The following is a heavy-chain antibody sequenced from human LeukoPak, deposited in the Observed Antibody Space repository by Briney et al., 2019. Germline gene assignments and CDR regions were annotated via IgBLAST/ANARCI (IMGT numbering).Heavy chain of an antibody. D-gene: IGHD2-2*01. Sequence: SETLSLTCTVSGVSISSYYWIWIRQPPGKGLEWIGDIHYSGRANYNPSLKSRATTSLDTSKNQISLKLSSVTAADTAVCYCARPQTMGSSSPLGYWGQGTLVTVSS. CDR3: ARPQTMGSSSPLGY. CDR1: GVSISSYY. CDR2: IHYSGRA. V-gene: IGHV4-59*01. J-gene: IGHJ4*02.